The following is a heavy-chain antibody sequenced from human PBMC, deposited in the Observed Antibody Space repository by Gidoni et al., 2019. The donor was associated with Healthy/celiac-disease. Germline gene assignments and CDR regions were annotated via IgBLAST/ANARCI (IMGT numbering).Heavy chain of an antibody. D-gene: IGHD6-13*01. CDR2: IWYDGSNK. Sequence: QVQLVESGGGVVQPGRSLRLSCAASGFTFSSYGMHWVRQAPGKGLEWVAVIWYDGSNKYYADSVKGRFTISRDNSKNTLYLQMNSLRAEDTAVYYCAREFAPAAGPGYWGQGTLVTVSS. J-gene: IGHJ4*02. CDR1: GFTFSSYG. CDR3: AREFAPAAGPGY. V-gene: IGHV3-33*01.